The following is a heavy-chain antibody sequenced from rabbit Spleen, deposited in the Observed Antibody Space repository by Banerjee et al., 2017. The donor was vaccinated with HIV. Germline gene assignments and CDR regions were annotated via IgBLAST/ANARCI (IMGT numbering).Heavy chain of an antibody. D-gene: IGHD6-1*01. CDR1: GFSFSSSYW. J-gene: IGHJ4*01. CDR3: ARSPSADGWYFNL. CDR2: IYAISGIT. Sequence: QEQLEESGGDLVKPEGSLTLTCTASGFSFSSSYWICWVRQAPGKGLEWIGCIYAISGITYYASWAKGRFTISKTSSTTVTLQMTSLTAADTATYFCARSPSADGWYFNLWGQGTLVTVS. V-gene: IGHV1S45*01.